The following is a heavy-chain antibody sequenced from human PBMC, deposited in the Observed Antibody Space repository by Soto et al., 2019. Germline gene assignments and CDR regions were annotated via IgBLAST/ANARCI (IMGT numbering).Heavy chain of an antibody. J-gene: IGHJ5*02. CDR1: GFTVNNNY. D-gene: IGHD2-15*01. CDR2: LYTGGST. Sequence: GSLRLSCSASGFTVNNNYMNWVRQAPGKGLEWVSVLYTGGSTYYADSVKGRFTISRDNSKNTLYLQMSSLRAEDTAVYYCARGSSLDPWGQGTLVTVYS. CDR3: ARGSSLDP. V-gene: IGHV3-53*01.